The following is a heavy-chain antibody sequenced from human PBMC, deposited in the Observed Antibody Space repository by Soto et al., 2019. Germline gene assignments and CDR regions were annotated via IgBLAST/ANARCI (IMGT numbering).Heavy chain of an antibody. CDR2: INHSGST. J-gene: IGHJ4*02. Sequence: SETLSLTCAVYGGSFSGYYWSWIRQPPGKGLEWIGEINHSGSTNYNPSLKSRVTISVDTSKNPFSLKLSSVTAADTAVYYCEVYSSSSDYWGQGTLVTVSS. D-gene: IGHD6-6*01. CDR3: EVYSSSSDY. V-gene: IGHV4-34*01. CDR1: GGSFSGYY.